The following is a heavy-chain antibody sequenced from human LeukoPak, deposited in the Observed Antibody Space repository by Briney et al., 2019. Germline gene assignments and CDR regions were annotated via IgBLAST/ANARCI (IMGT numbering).Heavy chain of an antibody. CDR1: GFTFSRFY. Sequence: PGTSLRLSCAASGFTFSRFYMHWVRQTPGKGLEWVAVIWFDGSKSYLADSVKGRFTISRDNSKNTLYLQMDSLRAEDTAVYYCAMDKHDCPTDKRDCGDFLSSATSEGPFDIWGQGTMVTVSS. D-gene: IGHD4-17*01. V-gene: IGHV3-33*01. CDR3: AMDKHDCPTDKRDCGDFLSSATSEGPFDI. J-gene: IGHJ3*02. CDR2: IWFDGSKS.